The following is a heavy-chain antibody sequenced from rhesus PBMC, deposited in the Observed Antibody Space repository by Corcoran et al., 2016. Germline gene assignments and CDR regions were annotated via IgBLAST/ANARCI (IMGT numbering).Heavy chain of an antibody. V-gene: IGHV4-173*01. Sequence: QLHLQASGPGLVKPSEPLSLTCAVSGGSILNYHCRWLRQPPGKGLEWIGRISGSGGSTDDNPSLKSRVTISTDTSKNQFSRKLNSVTAADTAVYYCVRGVIDQWGQGVLVTVSS. D-gene: IGHD2-33*01. CDR2: ISGSGGST. J-gene: IGHJ4*01. CDR3: VRGVIDQ. CDR1: GGSILNYH.